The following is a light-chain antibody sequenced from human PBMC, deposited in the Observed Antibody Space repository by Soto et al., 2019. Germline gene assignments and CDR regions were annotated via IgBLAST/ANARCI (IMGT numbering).Light chain of an antibody. CDR1: SSDVGGYNF. Sequence: QSALTQPRSVSGSPGQSVTMSCTGTSSDVGGYNFVSWYQHHPGKAPKVMIYDVSQRPSGVPDRFSGSKSGNTASLTISGLQTEDEANYYCCSYAGSYTYWVFGGGTKVTV. CDR2: DVS. CDR3: CSYAGSYTYWV. J-gene: IGLJ3*02. V-gene: IGLV2-11*01.